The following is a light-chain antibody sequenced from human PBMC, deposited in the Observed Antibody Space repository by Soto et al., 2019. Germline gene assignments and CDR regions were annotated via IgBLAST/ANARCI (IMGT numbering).Light chain of an antibody. CDR1: QSISSSH. CDR2: GAS. V-gene: IGKV3-20*01. J-gene: IGKJ1*01. Sequence: EIVLTQSPGTLSLSQGERATLSCRASQSISSSHLAWYQQKPGQAPRLLIYGASNRATGIPDRFSGSGSGTDFTLTISRLEPEDFAAYYCQQYGTSPRTFGQGTKVEIK. CDR3: QQYGTSPRT.